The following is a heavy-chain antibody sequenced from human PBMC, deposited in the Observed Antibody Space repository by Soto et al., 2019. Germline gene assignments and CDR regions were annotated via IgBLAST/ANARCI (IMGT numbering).Heavy chain of an antibody. Sequence: QMQLVQSRAEVKKPGSSVRVSCKASGGTFGNFGISWVRQAPGQGLEWMGGTIPIFDTPHYAEKFRDRVTISSDATSTAYLELTSLTSEDTATYYCARDREDGSGTKYNWFDSWGQGTLVTVSS. CDR2: TIPIFDTP. J-gene: IGHJ5*01. CDR1: GGTFGNFG. V-gene: IGHV1-69*01. D-gene: IGHD3-10*01. CDR3: ARDREDGSGTKYNWFDS.